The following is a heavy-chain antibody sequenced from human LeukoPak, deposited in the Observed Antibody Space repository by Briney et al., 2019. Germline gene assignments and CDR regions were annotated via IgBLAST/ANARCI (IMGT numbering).Heavy chain of an antibody. CDR3: ARDRYDYTGNLDY. J-gene: IGHJ4*02. CDR2: ISYDGSLK. V-gene: IGHV3-30-3*01. D-gene: IGHD2-8*02. Sequence: GGSLRLSCTASGFTFSTYAMHWVRQAPGKGLEWVAVISYDGSLKYYADSVKGRFTISRDNSKNMLYLQMNSLRTEDTAVFYCARDRYDYTGNLDYWGQGTLVTVSS. CDR1: GFTFSTYA.